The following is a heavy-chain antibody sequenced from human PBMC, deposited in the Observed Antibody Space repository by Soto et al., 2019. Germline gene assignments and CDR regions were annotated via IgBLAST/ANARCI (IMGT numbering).Heavy chain of an antibody. CDR1: GYTFTGYY. CDR2: INPNSGGT. D-gene: IGHD6-19*01. V-gene: IGHV1-2*02. Sequence: QVQLVQSGAEVKKPGASVKVSCKASGYTFTGYYMHWVRQAPGQGLEWMGWINPNSGGTNYAQKFQGRVTMTRDTSISTAYMELSRLTSDDTAVYYCARKRGAVAGTGRLPTLKGHWFDPWGQGTLVTVSS. J-gene: IGHJ5*02. CDR3: ARKRGAVAGTGRLPTLKGHWFDP.